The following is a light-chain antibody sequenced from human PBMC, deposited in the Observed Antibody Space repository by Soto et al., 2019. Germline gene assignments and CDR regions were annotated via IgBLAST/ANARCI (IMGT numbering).Light chain of an antibody. J-gene: IGKJ1*01. Sequence: EIVLTQSAGILSLSPGERATLSCRASQSVSSSYLAWYQQKPGQAPRLLIYGASSRATGIPDRFSGSGSGTDLTLTISRLEPEDFAVYYCQQYGSAPWTFGQGTKVEIK. CDR1: QSVSSSY. CDR2: GAS. V-gene: IGKV3-20*01. CDR3: QQYGSAPWT.